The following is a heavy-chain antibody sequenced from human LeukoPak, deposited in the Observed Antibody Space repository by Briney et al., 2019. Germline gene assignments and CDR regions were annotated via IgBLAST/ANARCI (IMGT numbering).Heavy chain of an antibody. V-gene: IGHV3-48*03. CDR2: VGRSGSTI. CDR3: ARHEGLQLSLEPYDI. CDR1: GFSFSSYE. J-gene: IGHJ3*02. D-gene: IGHD2-2*01. Sequence: PGGSLRLSCAASGFSFSSYEMNWVRQPPWKGLEWVSYVGRSGSTIYYADSVKGRFTISRDNAKNSLHLQMNSLRVEDTAVYYCARHEGLQLSLEPYDIWGQRTMVTVSS.